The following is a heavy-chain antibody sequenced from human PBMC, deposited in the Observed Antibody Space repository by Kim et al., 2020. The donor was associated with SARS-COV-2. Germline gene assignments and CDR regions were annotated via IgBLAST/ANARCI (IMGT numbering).Heavy chain of an antibody. Sequence: SETLYLTCTVSGGSISSSSYYWGWIRQPPGKGLEWIGSIYYSGSTYYNPSLKSRVTISVDTSKNQFSLKLSSVTAADTAVYYCARQSAATTDYFDYWGQGTLVTVFS. CDR1: GGSISSSSYY. D-gene: IGHD4-17*01. J-gene: IGHJ4*02. V-gene: IGHV4-39*01. CDR2: IYYSGST. CDR3: ARQSAATTDYFDY.